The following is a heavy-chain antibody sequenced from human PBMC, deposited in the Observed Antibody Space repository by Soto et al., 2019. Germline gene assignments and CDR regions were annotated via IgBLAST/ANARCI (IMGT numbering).Heavy chain of an antibody. Sequence: EVQLLESGGHLVQPGGSLRLSCTASGFTFITYTMNWVRQAPGRGLEWVSGIIGVDGRTFYSDSVKGRFTISRNTSKVMLFLQMDSLRADDTAVYYCAKDREVDCIWTLDHWGQGTLVTVSS. J-gene: IGHJ5*02. CDR3: AKDREVDCIWTLDH. CDR2: IIGVDGRT. D-gene: IGHD3-9*01. V-gene: IGHV3-23*01. CDR1: GFTFITYT.